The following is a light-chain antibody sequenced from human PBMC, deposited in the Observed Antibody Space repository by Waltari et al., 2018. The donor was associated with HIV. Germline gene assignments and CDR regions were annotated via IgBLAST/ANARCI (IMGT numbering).Light chain of an antibody. CDR2: DDS. V-gene: IGLV3-21*02. CDR3: QVWDSSSDHVV. CDR1: NIARKR. J-gene: IGLJ2*01. Sequence: SYVLTQPPPVSVAPGQTARITRGGNNIARKRVNWYPQKPGQAPVLVVYDDSDRPSGIPERFSGSNSGNTATLTISRVEAGDEADYYCQVWDSSSDHVVFGGGTKLTVL.